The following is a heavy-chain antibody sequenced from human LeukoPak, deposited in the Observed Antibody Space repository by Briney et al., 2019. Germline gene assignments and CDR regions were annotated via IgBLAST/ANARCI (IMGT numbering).Heavy chain of an antibody. CDR2: ISGTSGST. Sequence: GGSLRLSCAASGFTFSSYAMSWVRQAPGKGLEWVSTISGTSGSTLYADSVKGRFTISRDNAKNSLYLQMNTLRAEDTAVYYCARGGAVRPDYWGQGTLVTVSS. CDR1: GFTFSSYA. CDR3: ARGGAVRPDY. J-gene: IGHJ4*02. D-gene: IGHD6-6*01. V-gene: IGHV3-23*01.